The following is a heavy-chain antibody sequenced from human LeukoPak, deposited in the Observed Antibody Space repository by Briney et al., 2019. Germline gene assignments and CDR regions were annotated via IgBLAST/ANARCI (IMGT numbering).Heavy chain of an antibody. CDR2: IYYSGST. J-gene: IGHJ3*02. CDR1: GGSISSSSYY. CDR3: ARVLRDGHNDPFDN. Sequence: PSETLSLTCTVSGGSISSSSYYWGWIRQPPGKGLEWIGSIYYSGSTYYNPSLKSRVTLSVDTSKNHFSLRLTSVTAADAAVYYCARVLRDGHNDPFDNWGQGTLVTVSS. V-gene: IGHV4-39*01. D-gene: IGHD5-24*01.